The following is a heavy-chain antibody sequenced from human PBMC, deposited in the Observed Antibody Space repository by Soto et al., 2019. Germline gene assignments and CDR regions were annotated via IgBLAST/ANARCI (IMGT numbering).Heavy chain of an antibody. D-gene: IGHD2-2*01. CDR3: ARRTSLNCSSTSCNHTYYHSYYGMDV. CDR2: IYYSGST. J-gene: IGHJ6*02. Sequence: LSLTYTVSGGSISSGGYYWSWIRQHPGKGLEWIGYIYYSGSTYYNPSLKSRVTISVDTSKNQFSLKLSSVTAADTAVYYCARRTSLNCSSTSCNHTYYHSYYGMDVWGQGTTVTVSS. CDR1: GGSISSGGYY. V-gene: IGHV4-31*03.